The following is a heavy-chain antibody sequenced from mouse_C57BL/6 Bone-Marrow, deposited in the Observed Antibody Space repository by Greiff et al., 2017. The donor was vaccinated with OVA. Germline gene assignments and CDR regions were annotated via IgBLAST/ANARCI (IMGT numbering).Heavy chain of an antibody. Sequence: QLQLQQPGAELVKPGASVKMSCKASGYTFTSYWITWVKQRPGQGLEWIGDIYPGSGSTNYNEKFKSKATLTVDTSSSTAYMQLSSLTSEDSAVYYCAREGVYYGSSPYWYFDVWGTGTTVTVSS. D-gene: IGHD1-1*01. J-gene: IGHJ1*03. CDR1: GYTFTSYW. CDR2: IYPGSGST. CDR3: AREGVYYGSSPYWYFDV. V-gene: IGHV1-55*01.